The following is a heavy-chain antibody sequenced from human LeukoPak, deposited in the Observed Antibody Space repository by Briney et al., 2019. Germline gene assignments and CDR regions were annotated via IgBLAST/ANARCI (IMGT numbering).Heavy chain of an antibody. CDR3: ARFYGGNSGMLPRATFDI. V-gene: IGHV4-59*06. J-gene: IGHJ3*02. CDR2: IDYSGST. CDR1: GGSISSYY. D-gene: IGHD4-23*01. Sequence: SEILSLTCTVSGGSISSYYWSWIRQHPGKGLEWIRYIDYSGSTYYNPSLRSRVTISVDMSKNQFSLKLNSVTAADTAVYYCARFYGGNSGMLPRATFDIWGQGTMVTVSS.